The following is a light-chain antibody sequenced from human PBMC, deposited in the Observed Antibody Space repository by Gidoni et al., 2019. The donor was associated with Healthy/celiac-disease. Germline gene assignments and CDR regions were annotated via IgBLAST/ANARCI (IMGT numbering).Light chain of an antibody. V-gene: IGLV2-14*01. CDR3: SSYTSSSTLV. J-gene: IGLJ1*01. CDR1: SSDVGGYNY. CDR2: AVS. Sequence: QSVLTQPASVSGSPGQSITIASTGTSSDVGGYNYVSWYQQPPGKAPKLMIYAVSNRPSGVSNRFSGSKSGNTASLTISGLQAEDEADYYCSSYTSSSTLVFGTGTKVTVL.